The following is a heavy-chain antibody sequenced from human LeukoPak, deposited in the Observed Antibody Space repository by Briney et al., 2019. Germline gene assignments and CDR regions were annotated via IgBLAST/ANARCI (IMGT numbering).Heavy chain of an antibody. J-gene: IGHJ6*03. Sequence: KPSETLSLTCSVSGGSVSGTNYYWAWIRQPPEKGLEWIGTIYYSGSTYYNPSLKSRVTISVDTSKNQFSLKLSSVTAADTAVYYCARAIANRYYYYYMDVWGKGTTVTVSS. CDR1: GGSVSGTNYY. D-gene: IGHD1-14*01. CDR3: ARAIANRYYYYYMDV. CDR2: IYYSGST. V-gene: IGHV4-39*07.